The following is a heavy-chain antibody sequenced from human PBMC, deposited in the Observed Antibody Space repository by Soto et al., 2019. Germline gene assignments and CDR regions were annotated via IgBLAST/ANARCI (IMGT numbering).Heavy chain of an antibody. J-gene: IGHJ4*01. V-gene: IGHV1-3*01. D-gene: IGHD3-9*01. CDR2: INAGNGNT. CDR3: ARTLPDYDISAGYSMAYYFVY. Sequence: ASVKVSCKASGYTFTSYAMHWVRQAPGQRLEWIGWINAGNGNTKYSQKFQGRVTITRDTSASTAYMELSSLRSEDTAVYYCARTLPDYDISAGYSMAYYFVYWRQETMV. CDR1: GYTFTSYA.